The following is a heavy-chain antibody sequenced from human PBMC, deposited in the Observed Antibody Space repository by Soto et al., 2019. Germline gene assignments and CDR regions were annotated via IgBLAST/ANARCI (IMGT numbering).Heavy chain of an antibody. CDR1: GGSISSYY. V-gene: IGHV4-59*01. Sequence: SETLSLTCTVSGGSISSYYWSWIRQPPGKGLEWIGYIYYSGSTNYNPSLKSRVTISVDTSKNQFSLKLSSVTAADTAVYYCARNRRYVVRGSRTRAGGMDVWGQGTTVTVSS. J-gene: IGHJ6*02. CDR3: ARNRRYVVRGSRTRAGGMDV. CDR2: IYYSGST. D-gene: IGHD3-10*01.